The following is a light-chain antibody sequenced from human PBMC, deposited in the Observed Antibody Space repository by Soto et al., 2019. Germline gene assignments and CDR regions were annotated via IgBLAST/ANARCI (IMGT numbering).Light chain of an antibody. CDR2: QTS. CDR1: QYINTR. V-gene: IGKV3D-15*03. J-gene: IGKJ4*01. CDR3: HQRQSWPRT. Sequence: EIVMTQSLAALSVSPGDRVTLSCRASQYINTRLAWYQHRPGQAPRLLIYQTSIRAAGIPARFSASGSGTDFTLTISDVQPEDFAIYYCHQRQSWPRTFGEGANVDIK.